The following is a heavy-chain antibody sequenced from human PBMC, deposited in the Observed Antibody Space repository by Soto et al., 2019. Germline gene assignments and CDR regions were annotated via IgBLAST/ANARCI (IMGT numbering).Heavy chain of an antibody. CDR3: ANLLYLGDPGFFVDS. CDR2: IQNIGGTT. V-gene: IGHV3-23*05. Sequence: EVQLLESGGGSAQPGGSLRLSCAASGFTFRSYYMAWVRQAPGMGLEWISSIQNIGGTTYYADSVKGRFSISRDNSKDILNLQMNSLRAEDTAVYYCANLLYLGDPGFFVDSWGQGTLVTVSS. CDR1: GFTFRSYY. D-gene: IGHD3-10*01. J-gene: IGHJ4*02.